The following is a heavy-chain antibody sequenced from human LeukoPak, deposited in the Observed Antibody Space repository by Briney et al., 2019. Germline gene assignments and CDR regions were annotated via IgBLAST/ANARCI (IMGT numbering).Heavy chain of an antibody. CDR1: GFTFSSYW. CDR2: IKQDGSDK. J-gene: IGHJ4*02. CDR3: AKGLLIDS. D-gene: IGHD3-22*01. Sequence: QPGGSLRLSCAASGFTFSSYWMSWVRQAPGKGLEWVANIKQDGSDKYYVDSVKGRFTISRDNSENTVYLQMNSLRPEDTAVYYCAKGLLIDSWGQGTLVTVSS. V-gene: IGHV3-7*05.